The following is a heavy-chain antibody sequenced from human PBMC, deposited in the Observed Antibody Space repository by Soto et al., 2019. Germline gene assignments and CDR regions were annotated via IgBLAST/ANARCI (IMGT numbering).Heavy chain of an antibody. J-gene: IGHJ4*02. Sequence: SETLSLTCTFSGDSMTNYYWNWLRQPPGKGLEWIGYIYYSGSTNYNPSLKSRVTISVDTSKNQFSLKLSSVTAADTAVYYCARAVDGGIAALFDYWGQGTLVTVSS. V-gene: IGHV4-59*01. CDR3: ARAVDGGIAALFDY. CDR1: GDSMTNYY. D-gene: IGHD6-13*01. CDR2: IYYSGST.